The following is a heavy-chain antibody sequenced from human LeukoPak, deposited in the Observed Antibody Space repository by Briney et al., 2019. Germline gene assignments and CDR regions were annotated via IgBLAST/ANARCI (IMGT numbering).Heavy chain of an antibody. D-gene: IGHD2-21*01. CDR1: GGXISSGGYY. Sequence: SETLSLTCTVSGGXISSGGYYWSWIRQHPGKSLEWIAYIYYTGSTYYNPSLKSRLTISVDTSKNHFSLRLSSMTAADTAVYYCARVPSVIDAFDIWGQGTMVTVSS. J-gene: IGHJ3*02. CDR2: IYYTGST. CDR3: ARVPSVIDAFDI. V-gene: IGHV4-31*03.